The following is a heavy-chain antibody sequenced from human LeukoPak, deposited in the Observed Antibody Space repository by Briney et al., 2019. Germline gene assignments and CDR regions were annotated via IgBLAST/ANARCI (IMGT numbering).Heavy chain of an antibody. Sequence: SVTVSREASGYTLTGYYIHWVRQAPPPGLEGVGWINRNSGGTDFAQKFQGRVTMTRDTSISTAYLELSRLRSDDTAAYYCAREEVDYGATFAHWGQGTLVTVSS. CDR1: GYTLTGYY. V-gene: IGHV1-2*02. CDR3: AREEVDYGATFAH. D-gene: IGHD4-17*01. J-gene: IGHJ4*02. CDR2: INRNSGGT.